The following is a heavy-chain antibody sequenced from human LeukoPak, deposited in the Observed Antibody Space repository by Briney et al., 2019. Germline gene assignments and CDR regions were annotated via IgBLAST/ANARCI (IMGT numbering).Heavy chain of an antibody. CDR3: ARHGIVPAAMDY. V-gene: IGHV5-51*01. Sequence: GESLKISCKGSGYNFNTYWIGWVRQMPGKGLEWMGIIFPGDSDTSQSPSFQGQVTISADKSINTAYLQWSRLTASDTAMYYCARHGIVPAAMDYWGQGTLVTVSS. CDR2: IFPGDSDT. CDR1: GYNFNTYW. J-gene: IGHJ4*02. D-gene: IGHD2-2*01.